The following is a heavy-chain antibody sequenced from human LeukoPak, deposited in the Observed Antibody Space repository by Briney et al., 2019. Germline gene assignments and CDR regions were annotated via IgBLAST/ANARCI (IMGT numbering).Heavy chain of an antibody. Sequence: GGSLRLSCAASGFTFSSYWMHWVRQAPGKGLVWVSRINSDGSSTSYADSVKGRFTISRDNSKNTLYLQMNSLRAEDTAVYYCARSTFGEPLGYWGQGTLVTVSS. CDR3: ARSTFGEPLGY. CDR1: GFTFSSYW. D-gene: IGHD3-10*01. CDR2: INSDGSST. V-gene: IGHV3-74*01. J-gene: IGHJ4*02.